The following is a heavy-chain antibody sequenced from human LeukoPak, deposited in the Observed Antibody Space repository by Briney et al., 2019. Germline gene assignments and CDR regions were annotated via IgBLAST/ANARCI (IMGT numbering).Heavy chain of an antibody. D-gene: IGHD4-17*01. CDR2: IYTSGST. V-gene: IGHV4-61*02. J-gene: IGHJ3*02. CDR3: ARDSEDGDDAFDI. Sequence: SETLSLTCTVSGGSISSGSYYWSWIRQPAGKGLEWIGRIYTSGSTNYNPSLKSRVTISVDTSKNQFSLKLSSVTAADTAEYYCARDSEDGDDAFDIWGQGTMVTVSS. CDR1: GGSISSGSYY.